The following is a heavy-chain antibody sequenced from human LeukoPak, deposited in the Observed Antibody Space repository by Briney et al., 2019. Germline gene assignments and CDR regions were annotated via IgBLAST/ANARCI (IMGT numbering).Heavy chain of an antibody. CDR2: ISPNSGGT. Sequence: GASVKVSCKASGYTFTGNYIHWVRQAPGQGLEYMGWISPNSGGTNYAQKFRGRVTMTRDTSISTAYMELSRLRSDDTAVYYCARGDAPTDEDIVVVVAATQGYYYYGMDVWGQGTTVTVSS. D-gene: IGHD2-15*01. J-gene: IGHJ6*02. CDR3: ARGDAPTDEDIVVVVAATQGYYYYGMDV. CDR1: GYTFTGNY. V-gene: IGHV1-2*02.